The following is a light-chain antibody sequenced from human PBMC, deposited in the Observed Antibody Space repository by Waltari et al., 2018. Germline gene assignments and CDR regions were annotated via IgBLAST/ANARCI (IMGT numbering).Light chain of an antibody. CDR1: QPITNY. CDR2: EAS. J-gene: IGKJ3*01. Sequence: DIQLTQSPSSLSASVGDRVTITCQASQPITNYLNWYQQKPGRAPELLIYEASNLQTGVPSRFSGSQSGTEFTFTIASLQPEDIATYYCQRYDNLPVFAFGPGTKVNVK. CDR3: QRYDNLPVFA. V-gene: IGKV1-33*01.